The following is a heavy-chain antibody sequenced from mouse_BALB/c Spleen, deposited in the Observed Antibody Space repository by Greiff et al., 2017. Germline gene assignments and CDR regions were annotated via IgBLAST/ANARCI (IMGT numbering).Heavy chain of an antibody. D-gene: IGHD3-3*01. CDR3: ARQGTDFDY. CDR2: INPGSGGT. CDR1: GYAFTNYL. J-gene: IGHJ2*01. V-gene: IGHV1-54*01. Sequence: VKLQESGAELVRPGTSVKVSCKASGYAFTNYLIEWVKQRPGQGLEWIGVINPGSGGTNYNEKFKGKATLTADKSSSTAYMQLSSLTSDDSAVYFCARQGTDFDYWGQGTTLTVSS.